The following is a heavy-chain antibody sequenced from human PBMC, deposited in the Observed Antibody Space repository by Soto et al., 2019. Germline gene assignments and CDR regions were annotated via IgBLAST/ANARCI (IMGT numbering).Heavy chain of an antibody. Sequence: GSLRLSCAASGFTFSSHAMSLVRQAQGKGLEWVSAISGSGGSTYYADSVKGRFTISRDNSKNTLYLQMNSLRAEDTAVYYCAKDLGGRCSGGSCYSDYYYYYYMDVWGKGTTVTVSS. CDR3: AKDLGGRCSGGSCYSDYYYYYYMDV. CDR1: GFTFSSHA. D-gene: IGHD2-15*01. V-gene: IGHV3-23*01. CDR2: ISGSGGST. J-gene: IGHJ6*03.